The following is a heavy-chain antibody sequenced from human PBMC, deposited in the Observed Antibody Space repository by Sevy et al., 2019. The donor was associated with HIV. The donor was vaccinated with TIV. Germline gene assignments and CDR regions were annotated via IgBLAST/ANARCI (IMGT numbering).Heavy chain of an antibody. CDR3: ARQTGEQQLLHPYNGFDP. Sequence: GESLKISCKGSGYSFTSYWIGWVRQMPGKGLEWMGIIYPGDSDTRYSPSFQGQVTISADKSISTAYLQWSSLKASDTAMYYCARQTGEQQLLHPYNGFDPWGQGTLVTVSS. J-gene: IGHJ5*02. D-gene: IGHD6-13*01. CDR1: GYSFTSYW. CDR2: IYPGDSDT. V-gene: IGHV5-51*01.